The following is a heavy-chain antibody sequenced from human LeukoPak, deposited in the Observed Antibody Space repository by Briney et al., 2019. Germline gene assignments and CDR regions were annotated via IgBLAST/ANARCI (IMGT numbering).Heavy chain of an antibody. D-gene: IGHD5-18*01. CDR1: GYTFTSYG. Sequence: GASVKVSCKASGYTFTSYGISWVRQAPGQGLEWMGWISAYNGNTNYAQKLQGRVTMTTDTSTSTAYMELRSPRSDDTAVYYCARDSSGYSYGTLYFDYWGQGTLVTVSS. CDR2: ISAYNGNT. V-gene: IGHV1-18*01. J-gene: IGHJ4*02. CDR3: ARDSSGYSYGTLYFDY.